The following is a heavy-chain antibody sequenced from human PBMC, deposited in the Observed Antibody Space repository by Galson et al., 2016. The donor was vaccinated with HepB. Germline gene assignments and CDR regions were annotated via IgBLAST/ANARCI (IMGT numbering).Heavy chain of an antibody. CDR3: AREGSSYGLYPFFGMDV. D-gene: IGHD3-16*01. Sequence: SVKVSCKASGYTFSDYYMHWVRQAPGQGLEWMGWINPKNGGTNYAQRFRDRVIMTRVTSIRTAYMELSRVTPDDTAVYFCAREGSSYGLYPFFGMDVWGQGTTVTVSS. CDR2: INPKNGGT. V-gene: IGHV1-2*02. CDR1: GYTFSDYY. J-gene: IGHJ6*02.